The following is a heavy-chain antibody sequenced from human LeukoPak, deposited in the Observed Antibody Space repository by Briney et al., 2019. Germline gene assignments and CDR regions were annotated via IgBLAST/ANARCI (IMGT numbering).Heavy chain of an antibody. J-gene: IGHJ4*02. CDR2: IYIDGSST. Sequence: PGGSLRLSCAASGFTFSSYWMHWVRQAPGKGLDWVSRIYIDGSSTNYADSVKGRFTISRDNAKNTLYLQMNSLRVEDTAIYYCAAVLSGAYRSFDYWGQGILVTVSS. CDR3: AAVLSGAYRSFDY. D-gene: IGHD4-11*01. CDR1: GFTFSSYW. V-gene: IGHV3-74*01.